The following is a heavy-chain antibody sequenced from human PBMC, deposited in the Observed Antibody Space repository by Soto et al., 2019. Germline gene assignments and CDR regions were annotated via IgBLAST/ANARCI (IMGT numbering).Heavy chain of an antibody. Sequence: QVQLQESGPGLVKPSETLSLTCTVSGGSISSYYWSWIRQPPGKGLEWIGYIYYSGSTNYNPSLKSRVTISVDTSKNQFSLKLRSVTAADTAVYYCARRRKTTVTTHPRHFQPYWYFDLWGRGTLVTVSS. CDR3: ARRRKTTVTTHPRHFQPYWYFDL. D-gene: IGHD4-17*01. CDR1: GGSISSYY. CDR2: IYYSGST. J-gene: IGHJ2*01. V-gene: IGHV4-59*08.